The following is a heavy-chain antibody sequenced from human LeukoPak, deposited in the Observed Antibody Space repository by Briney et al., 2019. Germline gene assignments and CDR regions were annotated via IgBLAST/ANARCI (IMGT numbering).Heavy chain of an antibody. V-gene: IGHV3-48*03. D-gene: IGHD3-3*01. CDR2: SSRSGSTI. Sequence: QPGGSLRLSCAASGFTFSSYEMNWVRQAPGKGLEWVSYSSRSGSTIYYADSVKGRFTISRDNAKNSLYLQMNSLRAEDTAVYYCARDDDFWSGSGYYYYGMDVWGQGTTVTVSS. CDR1: GFTFSSYE. CDR3: ARDDDFWSGSGYYYYGMDV. J-gene: IGHJ6*02.